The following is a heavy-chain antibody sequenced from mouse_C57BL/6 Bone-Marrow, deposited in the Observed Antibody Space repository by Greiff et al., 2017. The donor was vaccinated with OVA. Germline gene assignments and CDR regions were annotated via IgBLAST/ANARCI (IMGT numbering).Heavy chain of an antibody. CDR2: INSDGGST. V-gene: IGHV5-2*01. J-gene: IGHJ2*01. CDR1: EYEFPSHD. CDR3: ARVLSTRVTLFDY. Sequence: DVKLVESGGGLVQPGESLKLSCESNEYEFPSHDMSWVRKTPEKRLELVAAINSDGGSTYYPDTMARRFIISRDNTKKTLYLQMSSLRSEDTALYYCARVLSTRVTLFDYWGQGTTLTVSS. D-gene: IGHD2-1*01.